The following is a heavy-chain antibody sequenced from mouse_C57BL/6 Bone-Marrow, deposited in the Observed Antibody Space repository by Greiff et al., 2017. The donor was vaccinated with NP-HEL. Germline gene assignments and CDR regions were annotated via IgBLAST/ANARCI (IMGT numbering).Heavy chain of an antibody. CDR1: GYAFSSYW. V-gene: IGHV1-80*01. CDR3: ARQARWLRYFDY. J-gene: IGHJ2*01. Sequence: QVQLQQSGAELVKPGASVKISCKASGYAFSSYWMNWVKQRPGKGLEWIGQIYPGDGDTNYNGKFKGKATLTADKSSSTAYMQLSSLTSEDSAVYFCARQARWLRYFDYWGQGTTLTVSS. D-gene: IGHD2-2*01. CDR2: IYPGDGDT.